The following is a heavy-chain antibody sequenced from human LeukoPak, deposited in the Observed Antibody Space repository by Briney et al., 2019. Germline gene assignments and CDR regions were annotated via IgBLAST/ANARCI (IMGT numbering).Heavy chain of an antibody. CDR1: GFTFSSYW. V-gene: IGHV3-7*05. CDR3: ARDRGGGNLNWFDP. J-gene: IGHJ5*02. Sequence: GGSLRLSCAASGFTFSSYWMSWVRQAPGKGLEWVANIKQDGSEKYYVDSVKGRFTISRDNAKNSLYLQMYSLRAEDTAVYYCARDRGGGNLNWFDPWGQGTLVTVSS. D-gene: IGHD4-23*01. CDR2: IKQDGSEK.